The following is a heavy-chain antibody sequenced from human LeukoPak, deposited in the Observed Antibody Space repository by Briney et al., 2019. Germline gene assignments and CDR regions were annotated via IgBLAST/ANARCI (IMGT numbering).Heavy chain of an antibody. CDR3: AKGAVYYYGSGSYSLGVDP. V-gene: IGHV3-30*18. J-gene: IGHJ5*02. Sequence: GGSLRLSCAASGFTFSSYGMHWVRQAPGKGLEWVAVISYDGSNKYYADSVKGRFTISRDNSKNTLYLQMNSLRAEDTAVYYCAKGAVYYYGSGSYSLGVDPWGQGTLVTVSS. D-gene: IGHD3-10*01. CDR2: ISYDGSNK. CDR1: GFTFSSYG.